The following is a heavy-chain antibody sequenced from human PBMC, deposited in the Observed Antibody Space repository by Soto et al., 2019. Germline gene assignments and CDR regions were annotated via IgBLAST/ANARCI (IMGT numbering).Heavy chain of an antibody. CDR2: ISSSSSTI. Sequence: GGSLRLSCAASGFTFSSYSMNWVRQAPGKGLEWVSYISSSSSTIYYADSVKGRFTISRDNAKNSLYLQMNSLRDEDTAVYYCARDYYGSGSYSTFRYYYGMDVWGQGTTVTVSS. D-gene: IGHD3-10*01. V-gene: IGHV3-48*02. J-gene: IGHJ6*02. CDR1: GFTFSSYS. CDR3: ARDYYGSGSYSTFRYYYGMDV.